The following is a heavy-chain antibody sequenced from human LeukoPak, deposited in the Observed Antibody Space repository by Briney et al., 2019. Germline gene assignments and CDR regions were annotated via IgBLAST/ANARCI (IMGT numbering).Heavy chain of an antibody. Sequence: GGSLRLSCAASGFTFSGSAMHWVRQASGKGLGWVGRIRSKANSYATAYAASVKGRFTISRDDSKNTAYLQMNSLKTEDTAVYYCTGEVAGTRGYYYYYYGMDVWGQGTTVTVSS. V-gene: IGHV3-73*01. D-gene: IGHD6-19*01. CDR3: TGEVAGTRGYYYYYYGMDV. J-gene: IGHJ6*02. CDR1: GFTFSGSA. CDR2: IRSKANSYAT.